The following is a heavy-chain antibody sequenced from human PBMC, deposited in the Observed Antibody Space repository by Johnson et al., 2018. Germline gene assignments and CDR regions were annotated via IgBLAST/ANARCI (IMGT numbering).Heavy chain of an antibody. V-gene: IGHV1-46*01. J-gene: IGHJ4*02. CDR3: ARGDYDSSGYYPRGGFDY. D-gene: IGHD3-22*01. Sequence: QVQLVESGAEVKKPGASVKVSCTASGYTFTSYYMHWVRQAPGQGLEWMGIINPSGGSTSYAQKFQGRVIMTRDTSTTTTYMELSSLSAEDTAVYYCARGDYDSSGYYPRGGFDYWGQGTLVTVSS. CDR1: GYTFTSYY. CDR2: INPSGGST.